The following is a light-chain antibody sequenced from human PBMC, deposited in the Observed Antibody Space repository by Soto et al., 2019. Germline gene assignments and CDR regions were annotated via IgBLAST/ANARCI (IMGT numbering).Light chain of an antibody. CDR3: GSYAGTYTWV. Sequence: QSALTQPRSVSGSPGQSVSISCTGTSSDVGSYNYVSWYQQHPGKAPKVIIYDVSKRPSGVPDRFSGSKSGNTASLTISGLQAEDEADYYCGSYAGTYTWVFGGGTKVTVL. CDR1: SSDVGSYNY. J-gene: IGLJ3*02. CDR2: DVS. V-gene: IGLV2-11*01.